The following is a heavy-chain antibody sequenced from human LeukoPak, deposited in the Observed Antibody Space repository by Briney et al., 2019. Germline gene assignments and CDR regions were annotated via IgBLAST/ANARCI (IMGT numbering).Heavy chain of an antibody. J-gene: IGHJ4*02. V-gene: IGHV3-53*01. CDR1: GFTVSSNY. CDR2: IYSGGST. D-gene: IGHD2-2*01. CDR3: ARVVGQLPHLADY. Sequence: GGSLRLSCAASGFTVSSNYMSWVRQAPGRGLEWVSVIYSGGSTYYADSVKGRFTISRDNSKNTVDLQMNSLRAEDTAVYYCARVVGQLPHLADYWGQGTLVTVPS.